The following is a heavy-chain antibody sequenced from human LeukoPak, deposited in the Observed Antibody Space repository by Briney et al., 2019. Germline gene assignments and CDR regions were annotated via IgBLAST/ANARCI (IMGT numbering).Heavy chain of an antibody. CDR3: ARDLRDTAMVYYYYYGMDV. D-gene: IGHD5-18*01. CDR2: ISAYNGNT. CDR1: GYTFTSYG. V-gene: IGHV1-18*01. J-gene: IGHJ6*02. Sequence: GASVKVFCKASGYTFTSYGISWVRQAPGQGLEWMGWISAYNGNTNYAQKLQGRVTMTTDTSTSTAYMELRSLRSDDTAVYYCARDLRDTAMVYYYYYGMDVWGQGTTVTVSS.